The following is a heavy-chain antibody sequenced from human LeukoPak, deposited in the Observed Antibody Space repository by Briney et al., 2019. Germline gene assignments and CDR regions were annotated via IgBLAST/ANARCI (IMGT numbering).Heavy chain of an antibody. J-gene: IGHJ4*02. Sequence: SETQSLHSADYCGSFSDYYWCWIRPPPAKALHWIGEINHSGGTNYTPSLKSRVSISIDTSKNLFSLKLSSVTAADTAVYYCARESDSSGYFVNDYWGQGTLVTVSS. CDR2: INHSGGT. CDR1: CGSFSDYY. V-gene: IGHV4-34*01. D-gene: IGHD3-22*01. CDR3: ARESDSSGYFVNDY.